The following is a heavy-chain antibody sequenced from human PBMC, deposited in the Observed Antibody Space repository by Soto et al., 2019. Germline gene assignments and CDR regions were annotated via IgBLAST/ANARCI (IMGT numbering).Heavy chain of an antibody. V-gene: IGHV1-18*01. Sequence: GASVKVSCKASGYTYTSYGISWVRQAPGQGLEWMGWISAYNGNTNYAQKLQGRVTMTTDTSTSTAYMELRSLRSDDTAVYYCARVDTMIVVSYWWFDPWDQGTLVNVSS. CDR3: ARVDTMIVVSYWWFDP. CDR1: GYTYTSYG. CDR2: ISAYNGNT. J-gene: IGHJ5*02. D-gene: IGHD3-22*01.